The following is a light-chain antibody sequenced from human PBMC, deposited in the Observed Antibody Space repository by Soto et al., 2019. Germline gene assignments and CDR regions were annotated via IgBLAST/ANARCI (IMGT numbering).Light chain of an antibody. Sequence: EIVLTQSPGTLSLSPGERATLSCRASQSVSSSYLAWYQQKPGQAPRLLIYGASSRATGIPDTFSGSGSGPDFTLTISRLEPEDFAVYYCQRYGSSPWTFGQGTKVEIK. V-gene: IGKV3-20*01. CDR3: QRYGSSPWT. CDR1: QSVSSSY. CDR2: GAS. J-gene: IGKJ1*01.